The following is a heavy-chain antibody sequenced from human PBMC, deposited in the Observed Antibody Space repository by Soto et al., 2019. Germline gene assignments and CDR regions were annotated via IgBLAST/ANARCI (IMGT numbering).Heavy chain of an antibody. CDR3: AREVGYGVFSAALLD. V-gene: IGHV1-69*01. CDR2: IITLFGTS. Sequence: VQLMQSGAEVKKPGSSVKVSCKASGGTFSSHSINWVRQAPGQGLEWMGGIITLFGTSNYAQNFQGRVTITADQSTSTAYMELNSLTSDDTAVYYCAREVGYGVFSAALLDWGQGTLVTVSS. J-gene: IGHJ4*02. CDR1: GGTFSSHS. D-gene: IGHD2-8*01.